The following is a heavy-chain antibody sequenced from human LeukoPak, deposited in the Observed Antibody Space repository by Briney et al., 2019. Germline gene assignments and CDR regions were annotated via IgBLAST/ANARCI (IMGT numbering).Heavy chain of an antibody. CDR1: GGSISSYY. D-gene: IGHD2-2*01. CDR2: IYYSGST. J-gene: IGHJ5*02. CDR3: ARGEDIVVVPAAQAWFDP. Sequence: SETLSLTCTVSGGSISSYYWSWIRQPPGKGLEWIGYIYYSGSTNYNPSLKSRVTISVDTSKNQFSLKLSSVPAANTAVYYCARGEDIVVVPAAQAWFDPWGQGTLVTVSS. V-gene: IGHV4-59*01.